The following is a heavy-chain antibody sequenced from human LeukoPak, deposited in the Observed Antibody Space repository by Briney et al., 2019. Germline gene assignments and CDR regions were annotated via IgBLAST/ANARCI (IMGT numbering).Heavy chain of an antibody. J-gene: IGHJ5*02. D-gene: IGHD4-17*01. CDR1: GYTFTGYY. V-gene: IGHV1-2*02. Sequence: ASVKVSCKASGYTFTGYYMHWVRQAPGQGLEWMGWINPNSGGTNYAQKFQGRVTMTTDTSTSTAYMELRSLRSDDTAVYYCARGTTVTTTNWFDPWGQGTLVTVSS. CDR2: INPNSGGT. CDR3: ARGTTVTTTNWFDP.